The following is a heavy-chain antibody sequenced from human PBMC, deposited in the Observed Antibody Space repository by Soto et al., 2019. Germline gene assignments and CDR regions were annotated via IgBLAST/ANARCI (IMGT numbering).Heavy chain of an antibody. V-gene: IGHV4-61*01. CDR2: IYYSGGT. CDR3: ARVLLSYGMDV. CDR1: GGSVSSGSYY. D-gene: IGHD1-26*01. Sequence: QVQLQESGPGLVKPSETLSLTCSVSGGSVSSGSYYWSWIRQPPGKGLEWIGYIYYSGGTNYNPSLKSRVTIAVNTSKNQFSLKLSSVTAADTAVYYCARVLLSYGMDVWGQGTTVTVSS. J-gene: IGHJ6*02.